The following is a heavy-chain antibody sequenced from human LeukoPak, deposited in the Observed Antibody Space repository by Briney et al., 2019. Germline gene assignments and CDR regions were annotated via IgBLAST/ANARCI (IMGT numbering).Heavy chain of an antibody. D-gene: IGHD4-17*01. V-gene: IGHV4-59*01. CDR1: GGSISSYY. CDR2: IYYSGST. CDR3: ARGMTTVTTWWFDP. Sequence: SETLSLTCTVSGGSISSYYWSWIRQPPGKGLEWIGYIYYSGSTNYNPSLKSRVTISVDTSKNQFSLKLSSVTAADTAVYYCARGMTTVTTWWFDPWGQGTLVTVSS. J-gene: IGHJ5*02.